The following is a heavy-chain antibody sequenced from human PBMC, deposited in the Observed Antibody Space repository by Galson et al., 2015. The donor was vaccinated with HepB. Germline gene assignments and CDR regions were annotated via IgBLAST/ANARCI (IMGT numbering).Heavy chain of an antibody. CDR2: ISSSSSYT. CDR3: ASLMITFGGVIG. Sequence: SLRLSCAASGFTFSDYYMSWIRQAPGKGLEWVSYISSSSSYTNYADSVKGRFTISRDNAKNSLYLQMNSLRAEDTAVYYCASLMITFGGVIGWGQGTLVTVSS. J-gene: IGHJ4*02. V-gene: IGHV3-11*03. CDR1: GFTFSDYY. D-gene: IGHD3-16*02.